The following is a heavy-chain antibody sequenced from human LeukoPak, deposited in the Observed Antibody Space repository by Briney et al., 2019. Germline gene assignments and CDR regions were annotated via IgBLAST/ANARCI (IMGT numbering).Heavy chain of an antibody. V-gene: IGHV4-61*02. CDR3: ARLVDTPVIRGYYFDP. J-gene: IGHJ5*02. CDR1: GVSVSSGSYY. D-gene: IGHD3-22*01. Sequence: PSQTLSLTCTVSGVSVSSGSYYWSWIRQPAGKGLEWIGRIYISGSTNYNSSLRGRVTMSIDTSKNQFSLTLTSVTAADTAVCYCARLVDTPVIRGYYFDPWGQGTLVTVSS. CDR2: IYISGST.